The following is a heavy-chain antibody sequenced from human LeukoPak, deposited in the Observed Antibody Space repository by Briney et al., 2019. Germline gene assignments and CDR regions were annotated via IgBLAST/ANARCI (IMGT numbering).Heavy chain of an antibody. V-gene: IGHV4-30-4*01. Sequence: PSETLSLTCTVSGGAISSGDYYWSWIRQPPGKGLEWIGYIYNSGGTYYNPSIKSRVNISVDTSKNQFSLKLTSVTAADTAVYYCVSDTTAARLSYYSGMAVWGQGTTVTVSS. J-gene: IGHJ6*02. CDR3: VSDTTAARLSYYSGMAV. CDR2: IYNSGGT. D-gene: IGHD6-6*01. CDR1: GGAISSGDYY.